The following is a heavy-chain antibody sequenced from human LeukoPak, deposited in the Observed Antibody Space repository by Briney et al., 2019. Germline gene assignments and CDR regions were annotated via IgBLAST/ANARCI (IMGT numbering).Heavy chain of an antibody. CDR2: ISGSGGST. D-gene: IGHD5-18*01. V-gene: IGHV3-23*01. J-gene: IGHJ4*02. CDR1: GFTFSSYA. Sequence: PGGSLRLSCAASGFTFSSYAMSWVRQAPGKGLEWVSAISGSGGSTYYADSVKGRFTISRDNSKNTLYLQMNSLRAEDTAVYYCAKGRYSYLGPISHYWGQGTLVTVSS. CDR3: AKGRYSYLGPISHY.